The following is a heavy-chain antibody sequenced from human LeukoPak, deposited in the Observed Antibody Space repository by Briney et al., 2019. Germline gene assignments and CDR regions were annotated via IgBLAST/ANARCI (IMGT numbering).Heavy chain of an antibody. D-gene: IGHD3-3*01. V-gene: IGHV4-38-2*01. CDR3: ARHGKYDFWSGYSNYFDY. J-gene: IGHJ4*02. CDR2: IYHSGST. Sequence: KPSETLSLTCAVSGYSISSGYYWGWIRRPPGKGLEWIRSIYHSGSTYYNPSLKSRVTISVDTSKNQFSLKLSSVTAADTAVYYCARHGKYDFWSGYSNYFDYWGQGTLVTVSS. CDR1: GYSISSGYY.